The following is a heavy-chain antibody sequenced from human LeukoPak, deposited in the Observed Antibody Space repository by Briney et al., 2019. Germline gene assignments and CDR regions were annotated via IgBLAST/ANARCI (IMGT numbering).Heavy chain of an antibody. CDR2: INAGNGNT. J-gene: IGHJ4*02. Sequence: VASVKVSCKASGYTFTSYAMHWVRQAPGQRLEWMGWINAGNGNTKYSQKFQGRVTITRDTSASTAYMELSRLRSDDTAVYYCARESGHYYGSGIDYWGQGTLVTVSS. CDR3: ARESGHYYGSGIDY. V-gene: IGHV1-3*01. CDR1: GYTFTSYA. D-gene: IGHD3-10*01.